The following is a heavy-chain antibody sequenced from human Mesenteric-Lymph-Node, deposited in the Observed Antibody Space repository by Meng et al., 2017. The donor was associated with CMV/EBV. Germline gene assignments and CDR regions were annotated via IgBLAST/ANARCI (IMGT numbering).Heavy chain of an antibody. CDR1: GFTFSSYA. CDR2: IYGGGGST. Sequence: GESLKISCAASGFTFSSYAMSWVRQAPGKGLEWVSVIYGGGGSTYYADSVKGRFTISRDNSKNTLFLQMNSLRTEDTALYYCAKDYRSGGSCSDYWGQGMLVTVSS. V-gene: IGHV3-23*03. CDR3: AKDYRSGGSCSDY. J-gene: IGHJ4*02. D-gene: IGHD2-15*01.